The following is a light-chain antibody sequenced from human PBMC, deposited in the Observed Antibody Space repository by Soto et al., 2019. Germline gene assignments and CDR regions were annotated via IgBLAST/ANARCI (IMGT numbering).Light chain of an antibody. CDR3: CSSAPESTYV. CDR2: KGT. V-gene: IGLV2-23*01. Sequence: QSAVAQPACVSGSPGQSVTISCTGTSSDVGAYNSVSWYQQHPDKAPQLMIYKGTQRPSGVSNRFSGSTSGNAASLTISGLQAGDEADYFCCSSAPESTYVFGTGTKVTAL. J-gene: IGLJ1*01. CDR1: SSDVGAYNS.